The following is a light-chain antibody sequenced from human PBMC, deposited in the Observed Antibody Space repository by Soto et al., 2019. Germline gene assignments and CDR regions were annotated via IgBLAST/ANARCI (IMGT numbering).Light chain of an antibody. CDR2: GVT. CDR3: NSYTYTNTLTV. CDR1: SGDFGNYNY. Sequence: QSVLTQPASVSGSPGQSITISCTGASGDFGNYNYVSWYQQHPGKAPQLLIYGVTNRPSGVSNRFSGSKSGNTASLTISGLQADDEAGYYCNSYTYTNTLTVFGTGTKVTVL. J-gene: IGLJ1*01. V-gene: IGLV2-14*03.